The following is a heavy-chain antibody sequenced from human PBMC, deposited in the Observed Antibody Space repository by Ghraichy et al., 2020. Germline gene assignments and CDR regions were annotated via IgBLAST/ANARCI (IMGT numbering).Heavy chain of an antibody. CDR2: INHSGST. CDR1: GGSFSGYY. CDR3: ARGRGEYSSSSVYFDY. J-gene: IGHJ4*02. D-gene: IGHD6-6*01. V-gene: IGHV4-34*01. Sequence: ESLNISCAVYGGSFSGYYWSWIRQPPGKGLEWIGEINHSGSTNYNPSLKSRVTISVDTSKNQFSLKLSSVTAADTAVYYCARGRGEYSSSSVYFDYWGQGTLVTVSS.